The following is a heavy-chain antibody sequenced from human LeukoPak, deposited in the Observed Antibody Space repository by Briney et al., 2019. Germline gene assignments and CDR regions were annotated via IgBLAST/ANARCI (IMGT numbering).Heavy chain of an antibody. CDR3: ARVLYSRSSVHYYYYMDV. CDR1: GASISNYS. D-gene: IGHD6-6*01. J-gene: IGHJ6*03. V-gene: IGHV4-59*01. CDR2: IYYSGGT. Sequence: SETLSLTCTVSGASISNYSWSWIRQPPGKGLEWIGYIYYSGGTNYNPSLKSRVSISVDTSKNQVSLKLSSVTAADTAVYYCARVLYSRSSVHYYYYMDVWGKGTTVTVSS.